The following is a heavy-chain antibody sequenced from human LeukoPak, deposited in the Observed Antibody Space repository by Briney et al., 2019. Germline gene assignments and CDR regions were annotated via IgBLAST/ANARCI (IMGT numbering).Heavy chain of an antibody. D-gene: IGHD5-18*01. J-gene: IGHJ6*03. CDR3: ARVSPSYSYYYYMDV. V-gene: IGHV1-69*05. CDR2: IIPIFGTA. CDR1: GGTFSSYA. Sequence: ASVKVSCKASGGTFSSYAISWVRQAPGQGLEWMGGIIPIFGTANYAQKFQGRVTITRNTSISTAYMELSSLRSEDTAVYYCARVSPSYSYYYYMDVWGKGTTVTVSS.